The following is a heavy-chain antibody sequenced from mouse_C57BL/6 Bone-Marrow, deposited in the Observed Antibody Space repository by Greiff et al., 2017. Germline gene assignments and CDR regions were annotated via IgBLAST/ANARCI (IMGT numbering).Heavy chain of an antibody. D-gene: IGHD1-1*01. V-gene: IGHV10-3*01. CDR3: VRDTPVVATSRYYYAMDY. CDR2: IRSKSSNYAT. J-gene: IGHJ4*01. Sequence: DVMLVESGGGLVQPKGSLKLSCAASGFTFNTYAMHWVRQAPGKGLEWVARIRSKSSNYATYYADSVKDRFTISRDDSQSMLYLQMNNLKTEDTAMYYCVRDTPVVATSRYYYAMDYWGQGTSVTVSS. CDR1: GFTFNTYA.